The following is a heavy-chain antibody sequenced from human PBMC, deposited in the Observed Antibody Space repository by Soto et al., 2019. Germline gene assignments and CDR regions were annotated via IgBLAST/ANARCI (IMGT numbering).Heavy chain of an antibody. J-gene: IGHJ4*02. V-gene: IGHV4-39*01. CDR2: IYYSGST. CDR1: GGSISSSDYY. CDR3: ACSLTFLRGGFDC. Sequence: SETLSLTCTVSGGSISSSDYYWNWIRQPPGKGLEWIGSIYYSGSTYYNPSLKSRVSISVDTSNNRFSLKLSSVAAADTAMFYCACSLTFLRGGFDCWGQGTLVTVSS. D-gene: IGHD3-10*01.